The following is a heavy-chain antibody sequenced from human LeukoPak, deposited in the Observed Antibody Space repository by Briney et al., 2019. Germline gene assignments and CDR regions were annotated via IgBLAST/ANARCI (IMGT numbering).Heavy chain of an antibody. CDR2: ISGDGGST. Sequence: GGSLRLSCAASGFTFDDYAMHWVRQARGKGLEWVSLISGDGGSTYYADSVKGRFTISRDNSKNTLFLQMNGLRAEDTAIYYCAKAMTSSTYYFDSWGQGTLVTVSS. CDR3: AKAMTSSTYYFDS. D-gene: IGHD3-9*01. CDR1: GFTFDDYA. J-gene: IGHJ4*02. V-gene: IGHV3-43*02.